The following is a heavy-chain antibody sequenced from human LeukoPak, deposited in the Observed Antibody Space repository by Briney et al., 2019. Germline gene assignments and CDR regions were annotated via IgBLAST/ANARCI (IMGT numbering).Heavy chain of an antibody. CDR2: IYHSGST. V-gene: IGHV4-38-2*02. CDR1: GYSISSGYY. D-gene: IGHD6-13*01. J-gene: IGHJ4*02. Sequence: PSETLSLTCTVSGYSISSGYYWGWIRQPPGKGLEWIGSIYHSGSTYYNPSLKSRVTISVDTSKNQFSLKLSSVTAADTAVYYCARGRSPTYSSSWYPGWGQGTLVTVSS. CDR3: ARGRSPTYSSSWYPG.